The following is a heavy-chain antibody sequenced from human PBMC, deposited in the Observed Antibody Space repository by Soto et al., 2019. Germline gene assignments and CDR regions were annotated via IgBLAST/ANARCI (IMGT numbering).Heavy chain of an antibody. V-gene: IGHV4-31*03. CDR1: GASIISDGYY. D-gene: IGHD5-18*01. CDR3: ARLPTYYRDSIGCQPFHP. J-gene: IGHJ5*02. Sequence: QVQLQEAGPGLVEPSQTLSLICTVSGASIISDGYYWTWIRQHPGKGLEWLGYIHYSGGATYSPSYNPSLKSRIAISVYTSKRLAPLELSSVSGADTDVHYCARLPTYYRDSIGCQPFHPWGQGTRATVSS. CDR2: IHYSGGATYSP.